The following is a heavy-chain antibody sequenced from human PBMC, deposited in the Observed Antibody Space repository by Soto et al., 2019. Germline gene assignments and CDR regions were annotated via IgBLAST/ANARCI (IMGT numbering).Heavy chain of an antibody. Sequence: QVQLVQSGAEVKKPGSSVKVSCKASGGTFSSYAISWVRQAPGQGLEWMGGIIPIFGTANYAQKFQGRVTITADESASTAYMELSSLRSEDTAVYYCASSCPTVTTPCWYFDLWGRGTLVTVSS. CDR3: ASSCPTVTTPCWYFDL. D-gene: IGHD4-4*01. CDR2: IIPIFGTA. CDR1: GGTFSSYA. J-gene: IGHJ2*01. V-gene: IGHV1-69*01.